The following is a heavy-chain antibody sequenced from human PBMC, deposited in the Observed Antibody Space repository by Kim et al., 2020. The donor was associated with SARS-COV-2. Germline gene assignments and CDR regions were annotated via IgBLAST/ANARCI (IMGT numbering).Heavy chain of an antibody. CDR3: ARDRELRYFDWERGGGFDY. J-gene: IGHJ4*02. CDR1: GYTFTSYA. V-gene: IGHV7-4-1*02. D-gene: IGHD3-9*01. Sequence: ASVKVSCKASGYTFTSYAMNWVRQAPGQGLEWMGWINTNTGNPTYAQGFTGRFVFSLDTSVSTAYLQISSLKAEDTAVYYCARDRELRYFDWERGGGFDYWGQGTLVTVSS. CDR2: INTNTGNP.